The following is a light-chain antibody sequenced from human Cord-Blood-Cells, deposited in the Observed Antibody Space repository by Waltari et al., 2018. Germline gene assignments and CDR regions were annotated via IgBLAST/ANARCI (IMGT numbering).Light chain of an antibody. J-gene: IGLJ2*01. CDR3: SSYTSSSTLDVV. V-gene: IGLV2-14*01. CDR2: EVS. CDR1: SSDDGGYNY. Sequence: QSALTQPASVSGSPGQSNTLHCPGTSSDDGGYNYVSWYQQHPGKAPKLMIYEVSNRPSGVSNRFSGSKSGNTASLTISGLQAEDEADYYCSSYTSSSTLDVVFGGGTKLTVL.